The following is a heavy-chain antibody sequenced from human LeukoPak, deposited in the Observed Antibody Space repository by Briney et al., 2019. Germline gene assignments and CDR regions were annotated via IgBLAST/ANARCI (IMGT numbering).Heavy chain of an antibody. CDR1: GGSISRSDYY. V-gene: IGHV2-5*02. D-gene: IGHD3-16*01. Sequence: TLPLTCTVSGGSISRSDYYWGWTRPPPGKALDWLALIYWDDDKRLSPSLKSRLTITKDNSKNQVVLTMTNMDPVDTATYYCAHSVQTEKYSYAYWGQGTLVTVSS. CDR3: AHSVQTEKYSYAY. J-gene: IGHJ4*02. CDR2: IYWDDDK.